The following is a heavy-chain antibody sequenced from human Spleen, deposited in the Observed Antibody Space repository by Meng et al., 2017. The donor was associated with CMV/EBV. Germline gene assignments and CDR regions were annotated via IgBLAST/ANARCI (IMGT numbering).Heavy chain of an antibody. CDR3: ARDSSTSLNYHYGMDV. Sequence: GESLKISFAASGFTFTSYNMHRVRQDPGKGLEWVAVVSYGEINKYYADAVKGRFTISRDNSRVYLQMNGLRVDDTAVYYCARDSSTSLNYHYGMDVWGQGTTVTVSS. CDR1: GFTFTSYN. D-gene: IGHD2-2*01. V-gene: IGHV3-30*04. CDR2: VSYGEINK. J-gene: IGHJ6*02.